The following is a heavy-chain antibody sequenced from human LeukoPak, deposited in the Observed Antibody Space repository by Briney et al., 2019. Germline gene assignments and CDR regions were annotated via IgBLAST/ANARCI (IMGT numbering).Heavy chain of an antibody. V-gene: IGHV4-61*08. D-gene: IGHD1-26*01. CDR1: GGSISSGGYY. CDR2: IYYSGST. J-gene: IGHJ4*02. Sequence: PSETLSLTCTVSGGSISSGGYYWSWIRQPPGKGLEWIGYIYYSGSTNYNPSLKSRVTISVDTSKNQFSLKLSSVTAADTAVYYCARGWGANCDYWGQGILVTVSS. CDR3: ARGWGANCDY.